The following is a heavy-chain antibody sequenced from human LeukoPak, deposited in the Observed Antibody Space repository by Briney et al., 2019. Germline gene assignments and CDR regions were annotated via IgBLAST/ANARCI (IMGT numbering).Heavy chain of an antibody. V-gene: IGHV3-7*01. CDR1: GFTFSSYW. CDR3: VRDRTYCGGDCYLFDY. J-gene: IGHJ4*02. D-gene: IGHD2-21*02. CDR2: IKQDGSEK. Sequence: GGSLRLSCAASGFTFSSYWMSWVRQAPGKGLEWVANIKQDGSEKYYVDSVKGRFTISRDNAKNSLYLQMNSLRAEDTAVYYCVRDRTYCGGDCYLFDYWGQGTLVTVSS.